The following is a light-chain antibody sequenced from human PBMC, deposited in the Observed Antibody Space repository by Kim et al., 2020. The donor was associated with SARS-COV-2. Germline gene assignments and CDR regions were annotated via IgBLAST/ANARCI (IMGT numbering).Light chain of an antibody. CDR3: QQSYSTPFT. Sequence: DIQMTQSPSSLSASVGDRVTITCRASQTINSFLSWYQQKPGKALKLLIYVASSLQSGVPSRFSGSGSGTDFTLTISSLQPEDFATYYCQQSYSTPFTFGPGTKVDIK. V-gene: IGKV1-39*01. CDR2: VAS. J-gene: IGKJ3*01. CDR1: QTINSF.